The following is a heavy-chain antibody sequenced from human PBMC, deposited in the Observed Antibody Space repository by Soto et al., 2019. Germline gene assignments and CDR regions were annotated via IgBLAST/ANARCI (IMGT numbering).Heavy chain of an antibody. D-gene: IGHD6-19*01. CDR3: ARDRAPIAVAGAIRGGGSRAFEY. J-gene: IGHJ4*02. CDR2: IWYDGSNK. CDR1: GFTFSTYG. Sequence: GGSLRLSCAASGFTFSTYGIHWVRQAPGKGLEWVAVIWYDGSNKYYADSVKGRFTISRDNSKNTLYLQMDSLRAEDTAVYYCARDRAPIAVAGAIRGGGSRAFEYWGQGTLVTVSS. V-gene: IGHV3-33*01.